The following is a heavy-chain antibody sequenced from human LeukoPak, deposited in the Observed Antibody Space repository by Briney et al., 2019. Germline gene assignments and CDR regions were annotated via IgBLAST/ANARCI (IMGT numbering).Heavy chain of an antibody. CDR1: GYTFTSYA. D-gene: IGHD2-21*01. Sequence: AASVKVSCKASGYTFTSYAMNWVRQAPGQGLEWMGWISAYNGNTNYAQKLQGRVTMTTDTSTSTAYMELRSLRSDDTAVYYCARDDWAEAVNYFDYWGQGTLVTVSS. V-gene: IGHV1-18*01. CDR3: ARDDWAEAVNYFDY. J-gene: IGHJ4*02. CDR2: ISAYNGNT.